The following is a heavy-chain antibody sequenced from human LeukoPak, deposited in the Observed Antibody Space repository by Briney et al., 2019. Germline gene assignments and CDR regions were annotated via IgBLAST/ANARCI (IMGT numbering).Heavy chain of an antibody. J-gene: IGHJ4*02. CDR2: IDPSDSYT. CDR3: ARSGYCSGGSCYPIDY. Sequence: GESLKISCKGSGYSFTSYWISWVRQMPGKGLEWMGRIDPSDSYTNYNPSFQGHVTISADKSISTAYLQWSSLKASDTAMYYCARSGYCSGGSCYPIDYWGQGTLVTVSS. D-gene: IGHD2-15*01. V-gene: IGHV5-10-1*01. CDR1: GYSFTSYW.